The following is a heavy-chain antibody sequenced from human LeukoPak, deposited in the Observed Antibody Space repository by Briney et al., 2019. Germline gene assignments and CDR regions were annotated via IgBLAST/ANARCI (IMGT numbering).Heavy chain of an antibody. D-gene: IGHD6-19*01. CDR2: FDPEDGET. V-gene: IGHV1-24*01. Sequence: ASVKVSCKVSGYTLTELSMHWVRQAPGKGLEWMGGFDPEDGETIYAQKFQGRVTMTEDTSTDTAYMELSSLGSEDTAVYYCATPSGQWLDPYYFDYWGQGTLVTVSS. J-gene: IGHJ4*02. CDR3: ATPSGQWLDPYYFDY. CDR1: GYTLTELS.